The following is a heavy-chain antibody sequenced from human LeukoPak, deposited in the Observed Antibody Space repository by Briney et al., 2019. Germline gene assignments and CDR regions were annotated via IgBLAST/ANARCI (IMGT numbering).Heavy chain of an antibody. V-gene: IGHV3-21*04. J-gene: IGHJ4*02. Sequence: GGSLRLSCAASGFTFSSYSMNWVRQAPGKGLEWVSSISSSSSYIHYADSVKGRFTISRDNAKNSLYLQMNSLRAEDTAMYYCARDMGGYFDYWGQGTLVTVSS. CDR3: ARDMGGYFDY. D-gene: IGHD2-15*01. CDR2: ISSSSSYI. CDR1: GFTFSSYS.